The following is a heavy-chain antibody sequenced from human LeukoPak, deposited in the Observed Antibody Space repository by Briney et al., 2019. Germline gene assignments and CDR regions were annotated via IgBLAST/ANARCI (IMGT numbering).Heavy chain of an antibody. Sequence: GGSLRLSCAASGFTFDDYTMHWVRQAPGKGLEWVSLISWDGGSTYYADSVKGRFTISRDNSKNSLYLQMNSLRTEDTAVYYCARVAPDAFDIWGQGTMVTVSS. CDR2: ISWDGGST. J-gene: IGHJ3*02. V-gene: IGHV3-43*01. CDR3: ARVAPDAFDI. CDR1: GFTFDDYT.